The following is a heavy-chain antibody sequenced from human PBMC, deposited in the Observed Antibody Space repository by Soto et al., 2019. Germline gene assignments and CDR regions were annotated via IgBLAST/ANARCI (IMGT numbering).Heavy chain of an antibody. CDR3: ARVSFGEMYNWFDP. Sequence: SETLSVTCPVFGGSISSSSYYLGWIRQPPRKRLEWIGNIYYSVSTYYTPSLNSRVTISVDTSKNQFSLKLSSVTVVVTAVYYCARVSFGEMYNWFDPWGQGTLVTVSS. D-gene: IGHD3-10*01. CDR2: IYYSVST. CDR1: GGSISSSSYY. J-gene: IGHJ5*02. V-gene: IGHV4-39*01.